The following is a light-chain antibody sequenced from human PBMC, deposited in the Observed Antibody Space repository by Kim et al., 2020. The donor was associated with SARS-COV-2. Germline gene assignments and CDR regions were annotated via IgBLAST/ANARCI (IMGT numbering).Light chain of an antibody. CDR2: YDK. J-gene: IGLJ2*01. CDR3: QVWDSSTDHVI. Sequence: PGKTAKITCGGDNIANKNVHWYQQKPGQAPVLVMYYDKDRPSGIPERFSGANSGNTATLTIARVEAGDEAGYYCQVWDSSTDHVIFGGGTKVTVL. CDR1: NIANKN. V-gene: IGLV3-21*04.